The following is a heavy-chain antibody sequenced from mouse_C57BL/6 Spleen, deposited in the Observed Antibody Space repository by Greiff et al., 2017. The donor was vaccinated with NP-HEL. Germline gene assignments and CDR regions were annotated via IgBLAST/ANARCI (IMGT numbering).Heavy chain of an antibody. J-gene: IGHJ1*03. V-gene: IGHV5-6*01. D-gene: IGHD2-2*01. CDR2: ISSGGSYT. CDR1: GFTFSSYG. CDR3: ARHGGVTTNWYFDV. Sequence: EVQLVESGGDLVKPGGSLKLSCAASGFTFSSYGMSWVRQTPDKRLEWVATISSGGSYTYYPDSVKGRFTISRDNAKNTLYLQMSSLKSEDTAMYYCARHGGVTTNWYFDVWGTGTTVTVSS.